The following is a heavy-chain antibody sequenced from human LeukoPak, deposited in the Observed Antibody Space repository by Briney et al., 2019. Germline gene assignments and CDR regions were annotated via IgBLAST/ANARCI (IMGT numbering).Heavy chain of an antibody. V-gene: IGHV5-51*01. CDR2: IYPGDSDT. Sequence: GESLKISCKGSGYIFGNYWIGWVRQMPGKGLEWMGIIYPGDSDTRYSPSFQGQVTISADKSISTAYLQWSSLKASDTAMYYCTRRKYSSSSWGYSYMDVWGKGTTVTVSS. CDR1: GYIFGNYW. CDR3: TRRKYSSSSWGYSYMDV. D-gene: IGHD6-6*01. J-gene: IGHJ6*03.